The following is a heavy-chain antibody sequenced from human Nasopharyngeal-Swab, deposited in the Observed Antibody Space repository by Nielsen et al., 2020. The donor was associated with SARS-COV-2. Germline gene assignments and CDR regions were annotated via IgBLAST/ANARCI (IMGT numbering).Heavy chain of an antibody. CDR2: ISYDGHTK. V-gene: IGHV3-30-3*01. D-gene: IGHD1-1*01. CDR1: GFTFSGYA. Sequence: GESLKISCAASGFTFSGYAVHWVRQAQGKGLEWVAVISYDGHTKFYADPVKGRFTIPRDEPKDTVYLEMNSLRVDDTAIYYCAREGSERGGAFDIWGQGTMVAVSS. CDR3: AREGSERGGAFDI. J-gene: IGHJ3*02.